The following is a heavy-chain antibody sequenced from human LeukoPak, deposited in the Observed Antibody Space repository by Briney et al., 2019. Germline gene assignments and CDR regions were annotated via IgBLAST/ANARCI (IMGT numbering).Heavy chain of an antibody. D-gene: IGHD2-15*01. CDR3: ARVQGGWPSD. CDR2: ISSSSSYT. Sequence: GGSLRLSCAASGXTFSDYYVSWIRQAPGKGLEWVLYISSSSSYTNYAVSVKGRFTISRDNATNSLYLQMNSLRAEDTAVYYCARVQGGWPSDWGQGTLVTVSS. J-gene: IGHJ4*02. CDR1: GXTFSDYY. V-gene: IGHV3-11*06.